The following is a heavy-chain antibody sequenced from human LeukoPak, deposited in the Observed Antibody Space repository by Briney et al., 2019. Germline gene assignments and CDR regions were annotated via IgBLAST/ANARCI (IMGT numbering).Heavy chain of an antibody. D-gene: IGHD3-22*01. Sequence: ASVKVSCKASGYTFTGYYMHWVRQAPGQGLEWMGWINPNSGGTNYAQKFQGRVTMTRDTSISTAYMELSRLRSDDTAVYYCARVYPYYYDSSGYYTFDYWGQGTLVTVSS. J-gene: IGHJ4*02. CDR3: ARVYPYYYDSSGYYTFDY. CDR2: INPNSGGT. V-gene: IGHV1-2*02. CDR1: GYTFTGYY.